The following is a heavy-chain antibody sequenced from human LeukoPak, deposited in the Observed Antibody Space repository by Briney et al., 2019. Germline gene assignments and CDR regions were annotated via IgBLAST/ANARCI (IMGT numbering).Heavy chain of an antibody. CDR3: ARGNWNDEAFDI. Sequence: ASVKVSCKASGYTFTGYYMHWVRQAPGQGLEWMGWVNPNSGGTNYAQKFQGRVTMTRDTSISTAYMELSRLRSDDTAVYYCARGNWNDEAFDIWGQGTMVTVSS. D-gene: IGHD1-1*01. V-gene: IGHV1-2*02. CDR1: GYTFTGYY. J-gene: IGHJ3*02. CDR2: VNPNSGGT.